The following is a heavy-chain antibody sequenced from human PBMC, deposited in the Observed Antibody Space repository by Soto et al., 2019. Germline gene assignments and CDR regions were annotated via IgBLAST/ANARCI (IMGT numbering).Heavy chain of an antibody. V-gene: IGHV1-18*04. CDR1: GYTFTSYG. D-gene: IGHD4-17*01. J-gene: IGHJ6*02. CDR3: ARDCEYGDYVYYYYGMDV. Sequence: ASVKVSCNASGYTFTSYGISWVRQAPGQGLEWMGWISAYNGNTNYSQKLQGRVTMTTDTSTSTAYMELRSLRSDDTAVYYCARDCEYGDYVYYYYGMDVWGQGTTVTVSS. CDR2: ISAYNGNT.